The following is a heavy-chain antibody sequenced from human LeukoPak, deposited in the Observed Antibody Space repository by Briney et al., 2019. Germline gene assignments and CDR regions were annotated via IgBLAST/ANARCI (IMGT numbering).Heavy chain of an antibody. CDR2: IYYIGST. D-gene: IGHD5-24*01. V-gene: IGHV4-59*01. CDR1: GGSITTYF. CDR3: ASVRRDGYPFDY. J-gene: IGHJ4*02. Sequence: PSETLSLTCTVSGGSITTYFWSWIRQPPGKGLEWIGYIYYIGSTNYNPSLKSRVTISVDTSKNQFSLKLSSVTAADTAVYYCASVRRDGYPFDYWGQGTLVTVFS.